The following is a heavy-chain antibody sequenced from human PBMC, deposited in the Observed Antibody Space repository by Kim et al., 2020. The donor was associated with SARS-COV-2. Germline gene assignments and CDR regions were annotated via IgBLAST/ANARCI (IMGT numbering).Heavy chain of an antibody. D-gene: IGHD3-10*01. CDR1: GGSFSGYH. CDR3: ARGRAGVVPSPILGIGPHYDYFIMDV. Sequence: SETLSLTCAVYGGSFSGYHWSWVRQPPGKGLEWIGEINHSGSINYNPSFKSRVTISIDTSKTQFSLKLTSETAADTCFYYCARGRAGVVPSPILGIGPHYDYFIMDVWGHGTTVTVSS. V-gene: IGHV4-34*01. CDR2: INHSGSI. J-gene: IGHJ6*02.